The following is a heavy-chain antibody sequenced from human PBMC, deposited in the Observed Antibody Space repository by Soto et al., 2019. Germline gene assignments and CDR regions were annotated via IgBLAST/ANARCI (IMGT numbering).Heavy chain of an antibody. J-gene: IGHJ6*02. D-gene: IGHD2-2*01. CDR2: ISYYGDAT. Sequence: EVQLLESGGGLVQPGGSLRLSCGASGFTFSDNAMTWVRQAPGKGLEWVSSISYYGDATYYADSVKGRFTISRDNSKNTLFLQMNSLGAEDTAVYYCAKSLSTAVNYGMDVWGQGTSVTVSS. CDR1: GFTFSDNA. CDR3: AKSLSTAVNYGMDV. V-gene: IGHV3-23*01.